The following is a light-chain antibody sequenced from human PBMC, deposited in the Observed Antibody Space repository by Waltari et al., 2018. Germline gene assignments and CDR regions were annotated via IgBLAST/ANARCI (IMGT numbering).Light chain of an antibody. CDR1: SGAVGNYNY. V-gene: IGLV2-8*01. CDR2: EVT. J-gene: IGLJ1*01. Sequence: QSALTQPPSASGSPGQSVTVSCPATSGAVGNYNYFSWYQQYPGKAPKLIIYEVTKRPSGVPDRFSGSKSGNTASLTVSGLRAEDEADYYCSSYAGSSTYVFGSGTKVTVL. CDR3: SSYAGSSTYV.